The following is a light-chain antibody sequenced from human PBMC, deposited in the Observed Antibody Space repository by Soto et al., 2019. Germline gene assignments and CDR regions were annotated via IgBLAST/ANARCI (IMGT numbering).Light chain of an antibody. V-gene: IGKV3-20*01. CDR3: QQYGSSLYT. Sequence: EIVLTQSPGTLSLSPGERATLSCRASQSVSSSYLAWYQQKPGQAHRLLIYAASSRATGIPDRFSGSGSGTDFTLTISRLEPEDFAVYYCQQYGSSLYTFGQGTKLEIK. J-gene: IGKJ2*01. CDR1: QSVSSSY. CDR2: AAS.